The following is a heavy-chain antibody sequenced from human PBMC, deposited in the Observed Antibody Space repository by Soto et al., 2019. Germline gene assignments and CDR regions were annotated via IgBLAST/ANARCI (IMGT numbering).Heavy chain of an antibody. J-gene: IGHJ4*02. D-gene: IGHD5-18*01. Sequence: EVQLLASGGGVVQPGGSLRLSCAPSGFTFNNYAMNWVREPPGKGLEWVSPITGNGGGTYYADSVNGRFAISRDNSKNTLYLQMYRLRADDTAAYYCAKGRAYNYGTEDYWGQGALVTVSS. CDR3: AKGRAYNYGTEDY. CDR2: ITGNGGGT. V-gene: IGHV3-23*01. CDR1: GFTFNNYA.